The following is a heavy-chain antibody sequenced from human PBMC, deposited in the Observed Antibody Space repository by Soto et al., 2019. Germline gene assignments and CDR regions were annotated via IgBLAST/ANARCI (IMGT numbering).Heavy chain of an antibody. D-gene: IGHD1-26*01. CDR3: ARGGLQYPYYFDY. CDR1: GGTFSSYA. V-gene: IGHV1-69*01. J-gene: IGHJ4*02. Sequence: QVQLVQSGAEVKKPGSSVKVSCKASGGTFSSYAMTWVRQAPGQGLEWVGGFIPIVVTANYAQKFHGRVTITAVESTSRAYMELSSLRSEGTAVYYSARGGLQYPYYFDYWGEGTLVTVSS. CDR2: FIPIVVTA.